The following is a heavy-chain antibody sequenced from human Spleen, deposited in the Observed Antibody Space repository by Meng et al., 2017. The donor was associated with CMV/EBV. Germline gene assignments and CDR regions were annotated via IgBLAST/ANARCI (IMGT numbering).Heavy chain of an antibody. CDR2: IYHSGST. CDR3: ARVGYYDSSGLDY. V-gene: IGHV4-4*02. CDR1: GGSISSSIW. Sequence: AVSGGSISSSIWGSGVSEPPGKGLEWIGEIYHSGSTNYNPSLKSRVTISVDKSKNQFSLKLSSVTAADTAVYYCARVGYYDSSGLDYWGQGTLVTVSS. J-gene: IGHJ4*02. D-gene: IGHD3-22*01.